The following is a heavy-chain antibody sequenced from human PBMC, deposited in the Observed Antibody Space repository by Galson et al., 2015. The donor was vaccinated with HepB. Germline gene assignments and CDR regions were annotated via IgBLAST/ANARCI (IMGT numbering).Heavy chain of an antibody. CDR3: ARSRYCSSTSCSIYMDV. CDR1: GFTFSTYW. J-gene: IGHJ6*03. Sequence: SLRLSCAASGFTFSTYWMHWVRQAPGKGLVWVSHINIDGSTTNYADSVEGRFTISRDNAKNTLYLQMSSLRAEDTAVYYCARSRYCSSTSCSIYMDVWGKGTTVTVSS. V-gene: IGHV3-74*01. D-gene: IGHD2-2*01. CDR2: INIDGSTT.